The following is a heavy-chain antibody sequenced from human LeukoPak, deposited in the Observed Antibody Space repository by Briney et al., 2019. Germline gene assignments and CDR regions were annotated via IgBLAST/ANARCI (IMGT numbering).Heavy chain of an antibody. CDR1: GFTFSSYG. J-gene: IGHJ3*02. CDR3: TREGVDVFDI. Sequence: GGSLRLSCAASGFTFSSYGMHWVRQAPGKGLEWVAVISFDGRTKYYADSVKGRFTISRHNTKNSLYLQMNSLRAEDTAVYYCTREGVDVFDIWGQGTMVAVSS. CDR2: ISFDGRTK. V-gene: IGHV3-30*03. D-gene: IGHD3-10*01.